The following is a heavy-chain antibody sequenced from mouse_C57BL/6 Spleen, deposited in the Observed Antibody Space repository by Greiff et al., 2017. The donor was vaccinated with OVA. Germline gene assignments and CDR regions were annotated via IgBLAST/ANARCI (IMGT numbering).Heavy chain of an antibody. CDR3: ARDGTFFFDY. CDR1: GYTFTSYW. CDR2: IDPNSGGT. J-gene: IGHJ2*01. Sequence: QVQLKQPGAELVKPGASVKLSCKASGYTFTSYWMHWVKQRPGRGLEWIGRIDPNSGGTKYNEKFKSKATLTVDKPSSTAYVQLSSLTSEDSAVYYCARDGTFFFDYWGQGTTLTVSS. V-gene: IGHV1-72*01. D-gene: IGHD2-3*01.